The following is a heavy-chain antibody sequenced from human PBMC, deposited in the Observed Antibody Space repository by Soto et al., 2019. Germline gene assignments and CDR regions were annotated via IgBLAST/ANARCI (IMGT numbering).Heavy chain of an antibody. Sequence: SETLSLTCTVSGGSISSYSWSWIRQPPGKGLEWIGYVYHTGRTSYNPSLKSRVSISMDTSKNQFSLNLDSVTAADTAVYFCARDFAYFDSWGQGTLVTVSS. J-gene: IGHJ4*02. V-gene: IGHV4-59*01. CDR2: VYHTGRT. CDR3: ARDFAYFDS. D-gene: IGHD3-3*01. CDR1: GGSISSYS.